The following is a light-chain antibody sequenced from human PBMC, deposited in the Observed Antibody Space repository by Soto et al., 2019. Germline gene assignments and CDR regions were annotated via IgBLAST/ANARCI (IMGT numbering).Light chain of an antibody. CDR2: GAS. CDR3: QQYHNSILM. CDR1: QSVSSSH. V-gene: IGKV3-20*01. Sequence: EIVMPQSPATLSVSPGERATLSCRASQSVSSSHLAWYQQKPGQAPRLLMYGASSRATGIPDRFSGGGSGADFTLTISRLEPEDFGVYYCQQYHNSILMFGQGTKVDIK. J-gene: IGKJ1*01.